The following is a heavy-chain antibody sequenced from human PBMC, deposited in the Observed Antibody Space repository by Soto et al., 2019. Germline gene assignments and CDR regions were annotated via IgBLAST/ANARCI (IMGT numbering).Heavy chain of an antibody. D-gene: IGHD1-20*01. CDR1: GGTFKKYG. J-gene: IGHJ5*02. CDR3: AVEVGCTGIDL. Sequence: QVQLVQSGAEVKKPGSSVRVSCRTSGGTFKKYGFSWVRQAPGQGVEWMGGIIPMYGIANYGQIFQGRLTITADESTNTVYMDLTRLKSEVTAVYYCAVEVGCTGIDLCGQVSQVTVS. CDR2: IIPMYGIA. V-gene: IGHV1-69*12.